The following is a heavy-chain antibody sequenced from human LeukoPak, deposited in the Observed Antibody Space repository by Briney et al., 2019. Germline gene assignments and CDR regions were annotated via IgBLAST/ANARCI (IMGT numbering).Heavy chain of an antibody. Sequence: GESLKISCKGSGYSFTSSWIGWVRQMPGKGLEWMGIIYPGDSDTRYSPSFQGQVTISADKSISTAYLQWSSLKASDTAMYYCARRTAMVGDAFDIWGQGTMVTVSS. V-gene: IGHV5-51*01. CDR1: GYSFTSSW. J-gene: IGHJ3*02. CDR2: IYPGDSDT. D-gene: IGHD5-18*01. CDR3: ARRTAMVGDAFDI.